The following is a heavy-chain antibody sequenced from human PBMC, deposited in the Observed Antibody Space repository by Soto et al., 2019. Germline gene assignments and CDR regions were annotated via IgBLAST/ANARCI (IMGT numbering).Heavy chain of an antibody. CDR2: ISYDGSNK. J-gene: IGHJ4*02. V-gene: IGHV3-30-3*01. D-gene: IGHD3-22*01. CDR1: GFTFSSYA. CDR3: ARGRWTMIVVVPIDY. Sequence: GGSLRLSCAASGFTFSSYAMHWVRQAPGKGLEWVAVISYDGSNKYYADSVKGRFTISRDNSKNTLYLQMNSLRAEDTAVYYCARGRWTMIVVVPIDYWGQGTLVTVSS.